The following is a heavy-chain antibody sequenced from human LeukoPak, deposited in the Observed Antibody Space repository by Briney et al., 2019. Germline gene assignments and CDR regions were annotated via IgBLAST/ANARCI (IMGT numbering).Heavy chain of an antibody. J-gene: IGHJ5*02. V-gene: IGHV3-49*04. CDR3: TGGRTGGLNWFDP. CDR2: ISKKAYVGTT. Sequence: PGGSLRLSCAASGFTFDDYAMNWVRQAPGRGLEWVGFISKKAYVGTTEYAASVKGRFTISRDHSKRIAYLQMNSLKSEDTAVYYCTGGRTGGLNWFDPWGQGTLVTVSS. D-gene: IGHD2-15*01. CDR1: GFTFDDYA.